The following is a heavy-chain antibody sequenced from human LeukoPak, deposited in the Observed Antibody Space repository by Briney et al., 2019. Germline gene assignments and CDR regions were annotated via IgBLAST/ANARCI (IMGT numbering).Heavy chain of an antibody. CDR3: AKERPYVDTAMVGDY. D-gene: IGHD5-18*01. Sequence: GGCMRLSCAASGFTFSSYCMHWVRQAPGKWLEWVAVISYDGSNKYYADSVKGRFTISRDNSKNTLYLQMNSLRAEDTAVYYCAKERPYVDTAMVGDYWGQGTLVTVSS. CDR1: GFTFSSYC. CDR2: ISYDGSNK. J-gene: IGHJ4*02. V-gene: IGHV3-30*18.